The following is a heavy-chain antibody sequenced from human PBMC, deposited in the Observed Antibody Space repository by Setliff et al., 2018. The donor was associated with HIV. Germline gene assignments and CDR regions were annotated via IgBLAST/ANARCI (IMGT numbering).Heavy chain of an antibody. J-gene: IGHJ4*02. D-gene: IGHD3-10*01. CDR3: VRDKDGAFDY. V-gene: IGHV3-48*01. Sequence: PGGSLRLSCVASGFSFSSYSMNWVRQTPGKGLEWLSYIFSGSDTADYADSVRGRFTISRDNAKNSLYLQMNSMRAEDTAVYYCVRDKDGAFDYWGQGTLVTVSS. CDR1: GFSFSSYS. CDR2: IFSGSDTA.